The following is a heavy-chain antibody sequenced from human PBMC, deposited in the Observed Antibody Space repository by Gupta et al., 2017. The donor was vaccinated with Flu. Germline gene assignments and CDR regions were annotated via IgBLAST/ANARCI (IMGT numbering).Heavy chain of an antibody. V-gene: IGHV3-21*06. CDR2: VNINSKYI. CDR1: S. D-gene: IGHD6-19*01. J-gene: IGHJ4*02. Sequence: SMNWIRQSPGKGLEWVSSVNINSKYIFYADSVRGRFTISRDNVKNALYLQMNSLRAEDAAVYYCARLRVGGTGFIDHWGRGALVTVSS. CDR3: ARLRVGGTGFIDH.